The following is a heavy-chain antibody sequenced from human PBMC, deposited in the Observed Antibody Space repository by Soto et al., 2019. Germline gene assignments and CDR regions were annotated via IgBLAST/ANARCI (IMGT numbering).Heavy chain of an antibody. CDR1: GGSISSYY. CDR2: IYYSGST. CDR3: AGGVGGVIGYGWFDP. J-gene: IGHJ5*02. D-gene: IGHD3-16*02. Sequence: SETLSLTCTVSGGSISSYYWSWIRQPPGRGLEWIGYIYYSGSTNYNPSLKSRVTISVDTSKNQFSLKLSSVTAADTAVYYCAGGVGGVIGYGWFDPWGQGTLVTVSS. V-gene: IGHV4-59*01.